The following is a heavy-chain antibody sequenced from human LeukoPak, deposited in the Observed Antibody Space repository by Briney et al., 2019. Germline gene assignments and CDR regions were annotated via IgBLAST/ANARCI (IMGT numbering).Heavy chain of an antibody. J-gene: IGHJ4*02. CDR1: GFTFGIYG. V-gene: IGHV3-30*02. CDR3: AKDSTNYADHARPDV. Sequence: PGGSLRLSCAASGFTFGIYGMHWVRQAPGKGLEWVAFIRYDGTNKYYADSVKGQFTISRDNSKNTLFLQMNSLRPEDTAVYYCAKDSTNYADHARPDVWGQGTLVTVSS. D-gene: IGHD2-2*01. CDR2: IRYDGTNK.